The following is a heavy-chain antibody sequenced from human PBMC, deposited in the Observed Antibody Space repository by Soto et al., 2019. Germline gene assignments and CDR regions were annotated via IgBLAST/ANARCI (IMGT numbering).Heavy chain of an antibody. J-gene: IGHJ4*02. CDR1: GFTFSSYA. CDR2: ISYDGSNK. Sequence: XVSLRLSCAASGFTFSSYAMHWVRQAPGKGLEWVAVISYDGSNKYYADSVKGRFTISRDNSKNTLYLQMKSLRAEDTAVYYCARLRAPYAGTKEGYDYWGQGTLVTVSS. V-gene: IGHV3-30-3*01. CDR3: ARLRAPYAGTKEGYDY. D-gene: IGHD1-7*01.